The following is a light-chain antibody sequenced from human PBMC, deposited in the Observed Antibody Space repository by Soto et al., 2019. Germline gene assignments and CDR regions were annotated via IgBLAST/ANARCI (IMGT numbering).Light chain of an antibody. V-gene: IGKV3-20*01. CDR1: QSLSSSY. Sequence: DIVLTQSPGTLSLSPGETATLSCRASQSLSSSYLVWYQQKPGQAPRLLIYGASSRATGIPDRFSGSGSGTDFTLTISRLEPEDFAVYYCQHYGSSPEYTFGQGTKLEIK. J-gene: IGKJ2*01. CDR2: GAS. CDR3: QHYGSSPEYT.